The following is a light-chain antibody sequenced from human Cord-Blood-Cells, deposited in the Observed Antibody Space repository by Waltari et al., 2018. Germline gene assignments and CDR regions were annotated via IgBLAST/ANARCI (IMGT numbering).Light chain of an antibody. Sequence: QSALTQPASVSGSPGQAITIPCTGPSSDVGSSNLVPLYQQHPGKAPKLMIYEGSKRPSGVSNRFSGSKSGNTASLTISGLQAEDEADYYCCSYAGSSTFWVFGGGTKLTVL. CDR3: CSYAGSSTFWV. CDR2: EGS. V-gene: IGLV2-23*01. CDR1: SSDVGSSNL. J-gene: IGLJ3*02.